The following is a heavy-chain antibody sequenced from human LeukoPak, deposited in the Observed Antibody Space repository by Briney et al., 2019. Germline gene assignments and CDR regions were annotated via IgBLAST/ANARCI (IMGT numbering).Heavy chain of an antibody. D-gene: IGHD6-19*01. CDR2: IHYSGST. Sequence: PSETLSLTCAVSGGSISPYYWRWIRHPPGKGLEWIGCIHYSGSTNYNPSLKSRVIISVDTAKNQLSLRLSSVTAADTAVYYCASPTSNGRHGDFDYWGQGILVTVSS. CDR3: ASPTSNGRHGDFDY. CDR1: GGSISPYY. J-gene: IGHJ4*02. V-gene: IGHV4-59*12.